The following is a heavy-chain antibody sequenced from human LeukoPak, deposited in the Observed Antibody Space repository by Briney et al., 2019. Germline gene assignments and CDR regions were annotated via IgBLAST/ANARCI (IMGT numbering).Heavy chain of an antibody. V-gene: IGHV3-48*02. D-gene: IGHD3-9*01. CDR1: GFTFSTYG. CDR3: AREGLTGLYMTDS. J-gene: IGHJ4*02. Sequence: PGGSLRLSCAASGFTFSTYGMNWVRQAPGKGLEWVSYISGGSNTIYYADSVKGRFTISRDNAMNSLYLQMNSLRDEDTAVYYCAREGLTGLYMTDSWGQGTLVTVSS. CDR2: ISGGSNTI.